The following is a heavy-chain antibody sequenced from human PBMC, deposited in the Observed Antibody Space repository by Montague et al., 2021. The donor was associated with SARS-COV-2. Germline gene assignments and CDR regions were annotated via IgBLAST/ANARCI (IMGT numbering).Heavy chain of an antibody. CDR1: GDSISSGYFY. D-gene: IGHD3-10*01. J-gene: IGHJ5*02. CDR2: IYYSGST. CDR3: ARARRGSGSGSYFDILVNWFDP. V-gene: IGHV4-31*03. Sequence: TLSLTCTVSGDSISSGYFYWGWIRQHPGKGLEWIGYIYYSGSTYYNPSLKSRVTISVDTSKNQFSLKLSSVTAADTAVYYCARARRGSGSGSYFDILVNWFDPWGQGTLVTVSS.